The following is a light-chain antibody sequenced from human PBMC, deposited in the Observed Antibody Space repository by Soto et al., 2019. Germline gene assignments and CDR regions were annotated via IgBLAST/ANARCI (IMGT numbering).Light chain of an antibody. CDR2: DVS. CDR1: SSDVGGYNY. CDR3: CSYAGNYTHV. V-gene: IGLV2-11*01. J-gene: IGLJ1*01. Sequence: QSALNQPRSVSGSPGQSVTISCTGTSSDVGGYNYVSWYQQHPGKAPKLMIYDVSKRPSGVPDRFSGSKSGNTASLTISGLLAEDEADYYCCSYAGNYTHVFGTGTKLTVL.